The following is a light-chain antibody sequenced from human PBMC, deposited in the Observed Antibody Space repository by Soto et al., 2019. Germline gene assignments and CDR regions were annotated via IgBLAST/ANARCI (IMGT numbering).Light chain of an antibody. CDR1: QGISSY. V-gene: IGKV1-13*02. CDR2: KAS. CDR3: QQVSGYPLS. Sequence: AIKLNLSPSSVSASVGDRVTITCRASQGISSYLAWYQQKPGKAPKLLIYKASSLESGVPSRFSGSGSGTEFTLTISSLQPDDFASYYCQQVSGYPLSFGGGTKVDIK. J-gene: IGKJ4*01.